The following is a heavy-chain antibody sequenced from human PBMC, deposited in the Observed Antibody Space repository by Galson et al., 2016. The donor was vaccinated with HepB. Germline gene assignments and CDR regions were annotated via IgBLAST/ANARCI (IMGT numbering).Heavy chain of an antibody. CDR3: VRDVEVAGEGSGILGKFEY. CDR1: GFSFSDHA. D-gene: IGHD6-19*01. V-gene: IGHV3-30*03. Sequence: SLRLSCAASGFSFSDHAMHWVRQAPGRGLEWVAVVSYAGSIKWYADSVKGRFTISRDNSKNTLFLDINSLRRQDTAVYFCVRDVEVAGEGSGILGKFEYWGQGTLLSVSS. J-gene: IGHJ4*02. CDR2: VSYAGSIK.